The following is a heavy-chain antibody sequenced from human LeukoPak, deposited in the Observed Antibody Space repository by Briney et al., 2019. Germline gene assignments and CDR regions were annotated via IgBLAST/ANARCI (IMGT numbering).Heavy chain of an antibody. Sequence: ASVKVSCKASGGTFSSYAISWVRQAPGQGREWMGRIIPILGIANYAQKFQGRVTITADKSTSTAYMELSSLRSEDTAVYYCAREVSTGYCSGGSCSQGRGDWGQGTLVTVSS. D-gene: IGHD2-15*01. CDR1: GGTFSSYA. J-gene: IGHJ4*02. CDR3: AREVSTGYCSGGSCSQGRGD. CDR2: IIPILGIA. V-gene: IGHV1-69*04.